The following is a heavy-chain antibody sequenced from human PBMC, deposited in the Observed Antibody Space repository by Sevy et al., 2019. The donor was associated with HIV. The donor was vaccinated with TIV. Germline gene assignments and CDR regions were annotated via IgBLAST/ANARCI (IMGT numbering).Heavy chain of an antibody. CDR1: GFTFSSYG. CDR3: AKDLRLGYSSSWSDY. D-gene: IGHD6-13*01. V-gene: IGHV3-30*18. CDR2: ISYDGSNK. J-gene: IGHJ4*02. Sequence: GGSLRLSCAASGFTFSSYGMHWVRQAPGKGLEWVAVISYDGSNKYYVDSVKGRFTISRDNSKNTLYLQMNSLRAEDTAVYYCAKDLRLGYSSSWSDYWGQGTLVTVSS.